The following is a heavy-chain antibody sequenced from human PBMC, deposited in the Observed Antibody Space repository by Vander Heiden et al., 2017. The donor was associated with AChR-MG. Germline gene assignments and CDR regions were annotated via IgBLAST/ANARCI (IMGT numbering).Heavy chain of an antibody. CDR3: ARDALSYGGL. CDR2: IYYSGST. J-gene: IGHJ4*02. CDR1: GGSISSGGYY. V-gene: IGHV4-31*03. D-gene: IGHD3-16*02. Sequence: QVQLQASGPGLVKTSHTLSLTCTVSGGSISSGGYYWGWIRQHPGKGLEWIGYIYYSGSTYNNPSLKSRVTISVDTSKNQFSMKMSSVTAADAAVYYCARDALSYGGLWGQGTLVTVSS.